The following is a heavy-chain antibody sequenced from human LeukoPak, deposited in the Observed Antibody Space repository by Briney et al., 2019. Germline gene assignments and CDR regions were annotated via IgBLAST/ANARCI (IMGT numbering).Heavy chain of an antibody. D-gene: IGHD4-17*01. Sequence: PSETLSLTCTVSGGSISSSSYYWGWIRQPPGKGLEWIGSIYYSGSTYYNPSLKSRVTISVDTSKNQFSLKLSSVTAAATAVYYCARHDVIPSQDDYVNWFDPWGQGTLVTVSS. CDR1: GGSISSSSYY. V-gene: IGHV4-39*01. CDR3: ARHDVIPSQDDYVNWFDP. CDR2: IYYSGST. J-gene: IGHJ5*02.